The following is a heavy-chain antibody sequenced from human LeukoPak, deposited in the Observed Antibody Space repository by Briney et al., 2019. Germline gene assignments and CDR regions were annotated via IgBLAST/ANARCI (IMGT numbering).Heavy chain of an antibody. Sequence: SQTLSLTCTVSGNSFGDYYWSWIRQPAGKGLEWIGRIYTSGSTTYNPSLKSRVTMSVDTSKSQLSPNLMSVTAADTAVYYCTRDTGTTGEVKFDPWGQGTLVTVSS. D-gene: IGHD4-17*01. J-gene: IGHJ5*02. CDR1: GNSFGDYY. CDR2: IYTSGST. V-gene: IGHV4-4*07. CDR3: TRDTGTTGEVKFDP.